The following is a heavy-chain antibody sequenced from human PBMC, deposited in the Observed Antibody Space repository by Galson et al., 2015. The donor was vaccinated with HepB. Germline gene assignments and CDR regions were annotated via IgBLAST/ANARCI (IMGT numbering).Heavy chain of an antibody. V-gene: IGHV5-51*01. D-gene: IGHD2-2*01. CDR1: GYSFTSYW. Sequence: QSGAEVKKPGESLKISCKGSGYSFTSYWIGWVRQMPGKGLEWMGIIYPGDSDTRYSPSFQGQVTISADKSISTAYLQWSSLKASDTAMYYCARLSCPPGTVVPAACYYFDYWGQGTLVTVSS. CDR3: ARLSCPPGTVVPAACYYFDY. J-gene: IGHJ4*02. CDR2: IYPGDSDT.